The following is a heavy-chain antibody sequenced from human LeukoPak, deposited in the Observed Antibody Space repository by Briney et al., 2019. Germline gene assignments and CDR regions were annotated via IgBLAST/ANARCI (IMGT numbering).Heavy chain of an antibody. D-gene: IGHD2-15*01. V-gene: IGHV4-59*08. CDR3: ARRGYCSGGSCYAGLNWFDP. Sequence: SETLSLTCTVSGASISPDYWGWIRQPPGKGLEFIGYIHYSGSTNYNPSLKSRVTISVDTSKNQFSLKLSSVSAADTAVYYCARRGYCSGGSCYAGLNWFDPWGQGTLVTVSS. CDR1: GASISPDY. J-gene: IGHJ5*02. CDR2: IHYSGST.